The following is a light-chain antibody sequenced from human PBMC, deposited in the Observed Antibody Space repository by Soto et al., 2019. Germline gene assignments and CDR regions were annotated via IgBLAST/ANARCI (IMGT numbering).Light chain of an antibody. CDR2: DAS. CDR1: QNVSTY. CDR3: QQRTNWLT. Sequence: LTQSPATLSLSPGERVTLSCRASQNVSTYLAWYQQKPGQAPRLLIYDASDRATGIPARFSGSGSGTDFTLTISSLEPEDSAVYYCQQRTNWLTFGPGTKVDIK. V-gene: IGKV3-11*01. J-gene: IGKJ3*01.